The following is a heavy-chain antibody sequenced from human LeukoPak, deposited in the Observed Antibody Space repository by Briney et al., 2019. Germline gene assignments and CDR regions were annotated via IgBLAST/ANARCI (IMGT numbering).Heavy chain of an antibody. Sequence: QAGGSLRLSCAASGFTFSGYYMNWIRQAPGKGQEWVANIKSDGSEMYYVDSVKGRFSISRDNAKNSLYLQMNSLRAEDTAVYYCTRAGLHIKDDDYWGQGTLVTVSS. V-gene: IGHV3-7*01. CDR3: TRAGLHIKDDDY. J-gene: IGHJ4*02. CDR1: GFTFSGYY. CDR2: IKSDGSEM. D-gene: IGHD3-16*01.